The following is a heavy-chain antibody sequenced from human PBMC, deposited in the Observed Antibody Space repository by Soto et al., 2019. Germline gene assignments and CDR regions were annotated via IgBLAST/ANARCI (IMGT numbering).Heavy chain of an antibody. CDR2: IYYSGST. D-gene: IGHD5-18*01. Sequence: QVQLQESGPGLVKPSETLSLTCTVSGGSISSYYWSWIRQPPGKGLEWIGYIYYSGSTNYNPSLRSRVTISVDTSKNQFSLKLSSVTAADTAVYYCARNRAYSYGYRGVDWFDPWGQGTLVTVSS. V-gene: IGHV4-59*01. CDR1: GGSISSYY. CDR3: ARNRAYSYGYRGVDWFDP. J-gene: IGHJ5*02.